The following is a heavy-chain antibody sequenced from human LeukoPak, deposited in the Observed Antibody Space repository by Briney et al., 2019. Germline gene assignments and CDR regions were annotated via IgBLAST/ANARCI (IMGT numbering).Heavy chain of an antibody. V-gene: IGHV4-34*01. Sequence: SETLSLTCAVFGGSFSGYYWSWIRQPPGKGLEWIGEINHSGSTNYNPSLKSRVTISVDTSKNQFSLKLSSVTAADTAVYYCARGDSTVGLAYWGQGTRVTVSS. CDR2: INHSGST. J-gene: IGHJ4*02. D-gene: IGHD4-23*01. CDR1: GGSFSGYY. CDR3: ARGDSTVGLAY.